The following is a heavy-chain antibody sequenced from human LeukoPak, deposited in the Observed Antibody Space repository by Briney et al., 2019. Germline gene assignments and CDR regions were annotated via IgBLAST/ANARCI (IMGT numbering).Heavy chain of an antibody. CDR2: IYDGGNT. CDR3: ARGGASELYYFDY. Sequence: GGFLRLSCAASGFTVSNKYMSWVRQSPGKGLECVSVIYDGGNTYYADSVKGRFTISRDNSKNTLYLQMKGLRAEDTAVYYCARGGASELYYFDYWGQGTLVTVSS. V-gene: IGHV3-53*01. J-gene: IGHJ4*02. D-gene: IGHD2-15*01. CDR1: GFTVSNKY.